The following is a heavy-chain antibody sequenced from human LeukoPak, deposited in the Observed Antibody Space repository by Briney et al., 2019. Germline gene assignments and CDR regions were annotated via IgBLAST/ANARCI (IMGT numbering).Heavy chain of an antibody. CDR1: GFTFSSYW. CDR3: AKDHLSSTYYYDSSGYPLDY. CDR2: INSDGSST. D-gene: IGHD3-22*01. V-gene: IGHV3-74*01. J-gene: IGHJ4*02. Sequence: HPGGSLRLSCAASGFTFSSYWMHWVRQAPGKGLVWVSRINSDGSSTSYADSVKGRFTISRDNAKNTLYLQMNSLRAEDTAVYYCAKDHLSSTYYYDSSGYPLDYWGQGTLVTVSS.